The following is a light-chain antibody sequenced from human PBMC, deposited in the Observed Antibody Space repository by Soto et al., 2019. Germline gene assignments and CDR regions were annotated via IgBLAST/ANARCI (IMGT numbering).Light chain of an antibody. CDR2: GAS. CDR3: QQYDSSPIT. CDR1: QSISSSF. J-gene: IGKJ5*01. V-gene: IGKV3-20*01. Sequence: EIVLTQSPGILSLSPGERATLSCRASQSISSSFLAWYQQKPGQAPRLLIYGASTRATGIPDRFSGSGSETNFSLAITRLEPEDSALYYCQQYDSSPITFGQGTRLQIK.